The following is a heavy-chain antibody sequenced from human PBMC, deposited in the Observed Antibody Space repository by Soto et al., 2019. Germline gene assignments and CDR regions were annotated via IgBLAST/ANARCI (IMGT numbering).Heavy chain of an antibody. V-gene: IGHV3-23*01. J-gene: IGHJ4*02. Sequence: EVQVLESGGGLVQPGGSLRLSCAASGFTLRSYAMSWVRQAPGKGLEWVSAISGSGGSTYYADSVKGRFTISRDNSKNTLYLQMNSLSAEDTAVYYCAKDSSSWPHYFDYWGQGTLVTVSS. CDR2: ISGSGGST. D-gene: IGHD6-13*01. CDR3: AKDSSSWPHYFDY. CDR1: GFTLRSYA.